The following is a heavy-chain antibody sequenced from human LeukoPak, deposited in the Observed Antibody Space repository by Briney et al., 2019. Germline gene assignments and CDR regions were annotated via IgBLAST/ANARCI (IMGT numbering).Heavy chain of an antibody. Sequence: SETLSLTCTVSGGSISSSSYYWGWIRQPPGKGLEWIGSIYYSGSTYYNPSLKSRVTISVDTSKNQFSLKLSSVTAADTAVYYCARTPNRWLRWSELKYYFDYWGQGTLVTVSS. CDR2: IYYSGST. J-gene: IGHJ4*02. CDR1: GGSISSSSYY. D-gene: IGHD5-12*01. CDR3: ARTPNRWLRWSELKYYFDY. V-gene: IGHV4-39*01.